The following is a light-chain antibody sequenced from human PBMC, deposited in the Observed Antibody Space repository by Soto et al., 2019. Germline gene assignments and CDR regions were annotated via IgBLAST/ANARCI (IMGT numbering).Light chain of an antibody. CDR1: SSDVGSYNI. CDR2: EVS. CDR3: HSYAGSRTHYV. Sequence: QSVLTQPASVSASPGQSITISCTGTSSDVGSYNIVSWYQQHPGKAPKLIIYEVSKRPSGVSGRFSGSKSGNTASLTISGLQAEDEADYYCHSYAGSRTHYVFGTGTKVTVL. J-gene: IGLJ1*01. V-gene: IGLV2-23*02.